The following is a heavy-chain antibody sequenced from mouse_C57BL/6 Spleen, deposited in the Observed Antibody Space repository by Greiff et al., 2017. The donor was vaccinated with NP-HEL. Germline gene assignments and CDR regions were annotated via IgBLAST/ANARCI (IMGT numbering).Heavy chain of an antibody. CDR2: ISSDSSTS. CDR3: ARPYYYGSRYFDY. D-gene: IGHD1-1*01. Sequence: EVNVLESGGGLVKPGGSLKLSCAASGFTFSDYGMHWVRQAPEKGLEWVAYISSDSSTSYYADTVKGRFTISRDNAKNTLFLQMTSLMSEDTAMYYCARPYYYGSRYFDYWGQGTTLTVSS. V-gene: IGHV5-17*01. J-gene: IGHJ2*01. CDR1: GFTFSDYG.